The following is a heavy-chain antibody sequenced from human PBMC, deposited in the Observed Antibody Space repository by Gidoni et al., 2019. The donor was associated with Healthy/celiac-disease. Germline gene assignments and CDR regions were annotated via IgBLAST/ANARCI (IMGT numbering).Heavy chain of an antibody. V-gene: IGHV3-15*07. CDR2: IKSKTDGGTT. Sequence: ASGFTFSNAWMNWVRQAPGKGLEWVGRIKSKTDGGTTDYAAPVKGRFTISRDDSKNTLYLQMNSLKTEDTAVYYCTTDWGFVSRDYWGQGTLVTVSS. D-gene: IGHD3-16*01. CDR3: TTDWGFVSRDY. CDR1: GFTFSNAW. J-gene: IGHJ4*02.